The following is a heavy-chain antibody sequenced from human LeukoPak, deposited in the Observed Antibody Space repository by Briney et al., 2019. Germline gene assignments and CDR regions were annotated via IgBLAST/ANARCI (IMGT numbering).Heavy chain of an antibody. CDR3: ARCITIFGVARYNWFDP. CDR1: GGSISSGGYY. Sequence: SQTLSLTCTVSGGSISSGGYYWSWIRQHPGKGLEWTGYIYYSGSTYYNPSLKSRVTISVDTSKNQFSLKLSSVTAADTAVYYCARCITIFGVARYNWFDPWGQGTLVTVSS. CDR2: IYYSGST. D-gene: IGHD3-3*01. V-gene: IGHV4-31*03. J-gene: IGHJ5*02.